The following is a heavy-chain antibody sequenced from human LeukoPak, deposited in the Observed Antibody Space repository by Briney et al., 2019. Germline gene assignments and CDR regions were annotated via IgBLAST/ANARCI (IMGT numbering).Heavy chain of an antibody. CDR3: ARDKVSYGSGSYYYYMVV. J-gene: IGHJ6*03. CDR1: GFTFSSYW. V-gene: IGHV3-7*01. D-gene: IGHD3-10*01. CDR2: IKQDGSEK. Sequence: PGGSLRLSCAASGFTFSSYWMSWVRQAPGKGLEWVANIKQDGSEKYYVDSVKGRFTISRDNAKNSLYLQMNSLRAEDTAVYYCARDKVSYGSGSYYYYMVVWGKGTTVTISS.